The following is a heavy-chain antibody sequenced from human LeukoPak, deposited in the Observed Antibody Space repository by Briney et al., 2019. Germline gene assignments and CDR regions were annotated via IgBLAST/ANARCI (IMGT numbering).Heavy chain of an antibody. CDR2: ITNGGSTI. Sequence: GGSLRLSCAASGFTFSDYNMNWVRQAPGKGLEWVSYITNGGSTIHHADSVKGRFTISRDNAKKTLYLQMNSLRAENTAVYYCARSIGLTGGGVDVWGQGTTVTVSS. J-gene: IGHJ6*02. CDR3: ARSIGLTGGGVDV. V-gene: IGHV3-11*01. D-gene: IGHD3-9*01. CDR1: GFTFSDYN.